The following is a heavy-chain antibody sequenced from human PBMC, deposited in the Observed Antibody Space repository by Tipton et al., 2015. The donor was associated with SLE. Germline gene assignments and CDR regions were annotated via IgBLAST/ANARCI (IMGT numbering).Heavy chain of an antibody. J-gene: IGHJ3*02. Sequence: TLSLTCTVSGGSISSGSYYWSWIRQPAGKGLEWIGYIYYSGSTNYNPALKSRVTISVDTSKNQFSLKLSSVTAADTAVYYCARDRVVVNAFDIWGQGTMVTVSS. D-gene: IGHD3-22*01. CDR1: GGSISSGSYY. CDR2: IYYSGST. V-gene: IGHV4-61*10. CDR3: ARDRVVVNAFDI.